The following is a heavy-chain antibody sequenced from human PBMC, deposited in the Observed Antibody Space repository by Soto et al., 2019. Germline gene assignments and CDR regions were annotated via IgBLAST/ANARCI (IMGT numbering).Heavy chain of an antibody. CDR3: ARSSPSWAVDI. J-gene: IGHJ3*02. D-gene: IGHD2-2*01. V-gene: IGHV3-23*01. CDR2: ISGSGRST. CDR1: GFTFSSYA. Sequence: EVQLLESGGGLVQPGGSLRLSCAASGFTFSSYAMSWVRQAPEKGLERVSVISGSGRSTYYADSVKGRFTISRDNSKNTLYLQMIGLRAEDTAVYYCARSSPSWAVDIWGQGRMVTVSS.